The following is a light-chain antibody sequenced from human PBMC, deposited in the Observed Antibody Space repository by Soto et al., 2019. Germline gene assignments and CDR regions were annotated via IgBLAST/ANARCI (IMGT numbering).Light chain of an antibody. CDR1: SSDVGGYDY. CDR3: SSYTSSSTHV. Sequence: SVLTQPASVSGSPGQSIAISCTGTSSDVGGYDYVSWYQQHPGKAPKLMISDVGNRPSGVSNRFSGSKSGNTASLTISGLQAEDEADYYCSSYTSSSTHVFGTGTKVTVL. CDR2: DVG. J-gene: IGLJ1*01. V-gene: IGLV2-14*01.